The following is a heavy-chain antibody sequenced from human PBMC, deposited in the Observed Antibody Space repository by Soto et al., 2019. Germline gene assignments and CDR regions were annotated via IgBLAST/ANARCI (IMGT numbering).Heavy chain of an antibody. Sequence: EVQLLDSGGDLVQPGGSLRLSCAASGFTFSSYVMSWVRQAPGKGLEWVSAISGSGVSTYSADSVQGRFTISRDNSKSTLYLQMDSLRAEDTALYYSANGNNLEWFLSPIAYWGQGTLVTVSP. J-gene: IGHJ4*02. CDR3: ANGNNLEWFLSPIAY. CDR2: ISGSGVST. CDR1: GFTFSSYV. D-gene: IGHD3-3*01. V-gene: IGHV3-23*01.